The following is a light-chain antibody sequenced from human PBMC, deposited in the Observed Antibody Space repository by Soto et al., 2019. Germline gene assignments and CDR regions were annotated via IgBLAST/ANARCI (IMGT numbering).Light chain of an antibody. CDR1: QSVSPW. CDR2: DVS. CDR3: QQYTTFSPT. V-gene: IGKV1-5*01. J-gene: IGKJ2*01. Sequence: IQRTQTPSTLSASVGDRVTITCRASQSVSPWLAWYQQTPGKAPKLLIYDVSNLQFGIPSRFSGSGSETEFTLTISGLQPDDFATYYCQQYTTFSPTFGQGTKLDI.